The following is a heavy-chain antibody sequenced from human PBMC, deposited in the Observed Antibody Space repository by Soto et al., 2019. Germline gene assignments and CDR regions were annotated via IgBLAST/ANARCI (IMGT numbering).Heavy chain of an antibody. V-gene: IGHV4-59*01. CDR3: ARGITTFTVTTIWFDP. Sequence: SETLSLTCTVSGGSISSYYWSWIRQPPGKGLEWIGYIYYSGSTNYNPSLKSRVTISVDTSKNQFSLKLSSVTAADTAVYYCARGITTFTVTTIWFDPWGQGTLVTV. CDR1: GGSISSYY. CDR2: IYYSGST. J-gene: IGHJ5*02. D-gene: IGHD4-17*01.